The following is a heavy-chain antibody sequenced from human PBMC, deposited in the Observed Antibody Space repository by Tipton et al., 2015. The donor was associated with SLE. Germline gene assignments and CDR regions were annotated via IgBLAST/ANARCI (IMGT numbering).Heavy chain of an antibody. CDR1: SGSISSGNYY. CDR2: ISTSGST. J-gene: IGHJ5*01. Sequence: TLSLTCTVSSGSISSGNYYWNWIRQPAGKGLEWIGRISTSGSTNYNPSLKSRVTISIDTSKSQFSLKLDSVTATDTAVYYCARATRTGYSEFDSWGQGTLVTVSS. CDR3: ARATRTGYSEFDS. D-gene: IGHD3/OR15-3a*01. V-gene: IGHV4-61*02.